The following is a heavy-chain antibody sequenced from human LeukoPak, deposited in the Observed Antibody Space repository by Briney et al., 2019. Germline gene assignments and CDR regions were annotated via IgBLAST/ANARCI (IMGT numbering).Heavy chain of an antibody. CDR1: GFTFSSYA. J-gene: IGHJ4*02. Sequence: GGSLRLSCAASGFTFSSYAMSWVRQAPGKGLEWVSAISGSGGSTYYADSVKGRLTISRDNSKNTLYLQMNSLRAEDTAVYYCAKIPYYGSGSYYFDYWGQGTLVTVSS. V-gene: IGHV3-23*01. CDR2: ISGSGGST. D-gene: IGHD3-10*01. CDR3: AKIPYYGSGSYYFDY.